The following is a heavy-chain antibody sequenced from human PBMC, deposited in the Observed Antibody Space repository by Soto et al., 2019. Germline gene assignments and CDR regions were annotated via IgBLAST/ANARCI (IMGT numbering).Heavy chain of an antibody. D-gene: IGHD2-2*03. J-gene: IGHJ3*02. V-gene: IGHV1-69*13. Sequence: ASVKVSCKASGGTFSSYAISWVRQAPGQGLEWMRGIIPIFGTANYAQKFQGRVTITADESTSTAYMELSSLRSEDTAVYYCARDGSNRKEAFDIWGQGTMVTVSS. CDR2: IIPIFGTA. CDR1: GGTFSSYA. CDR3: ARDGSNRKEAFDI.